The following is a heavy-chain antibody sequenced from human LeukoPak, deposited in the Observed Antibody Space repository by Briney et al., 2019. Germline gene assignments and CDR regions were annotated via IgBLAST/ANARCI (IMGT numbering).Heavy chain of an antibody. D-gene: IGHD2-8*01. CDR1: GFTFSIYG. V-gene: IGHV3-30*03. Sequence: GGSLRLSCAASGFTFSIYGMHWVRQAPGKGLEWVAVISYDGSNKYYADSVKGRFTISRDNAKNSLSLKMNILRAEDTALYYCATRRNGEPGQPHAFDIWGKGTTVTVSS. J-gene: IGHJ3*02. CDR2: ISYDGSNK. CDR3: ATRRNGEPGQPHAFDI.